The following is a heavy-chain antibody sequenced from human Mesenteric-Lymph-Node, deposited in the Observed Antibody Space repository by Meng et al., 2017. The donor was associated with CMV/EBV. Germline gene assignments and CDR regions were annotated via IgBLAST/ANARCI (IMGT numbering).Heavy chain of an antibody. CDR3: ARDSRVRGVNYYYYYGMDV. CDR2: ISPDGRST. CDR1: GFTFSNAW. V-gene: IGHV3-74*01. J-gene: IGHJ6*02. Sequence: GESLKISCAASGFTFSNAWMSWVRQAPGKGLMWVSRISPDGRSTDYADSVKGRFTISRDNSKNTLYLQMNSLRAEDTAVYYCARDSRVRGVNYYYYYGMDVWGQGTTVTVSS. D-gene: IGHD3-10*01.